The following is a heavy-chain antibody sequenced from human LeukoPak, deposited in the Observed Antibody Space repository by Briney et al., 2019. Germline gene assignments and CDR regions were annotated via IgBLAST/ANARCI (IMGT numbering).Heavy chain of an antibody. CDR1: GYTFTGYY. D-gene: IGHD3-16*02. J-gene: IGHJ4*02. CDR3: TRDLSDYIWGTYRPLDF. CDR2: IYPNTGVT. Sequence: ASVKVSCKASGYTFTGYYIHLVRQAPGQGLEWVGCIYPNTGVTDYVQKFQGRVTMTRDTSISTAYMELSRLTSDDTAVYYCTRDLSDYIWGTYRPLDFWGQGTLVSVSS. V-gene: IGHV1-2*02.